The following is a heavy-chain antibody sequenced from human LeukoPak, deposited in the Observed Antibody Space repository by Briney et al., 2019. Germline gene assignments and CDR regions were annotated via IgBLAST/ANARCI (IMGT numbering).Heavy chain of an antibody. CDR2: INAYNGNA. CDR3: ARFRYAISDY. J-gene: IGHJ4*02. Sequence: AASVKVSCTASGYTFTRYGISWVRQAPGQGLEWMGWINAYNGNANYAQKLQGRVTMTTDTSTSTAYMELRSLRSDDTAVYYCARFRYAISDYWGQGTLVTVSS. D-gene: IGHD2-8*01. CDR1: GYTFTRYG. V-gene: IGHV1-18*01.